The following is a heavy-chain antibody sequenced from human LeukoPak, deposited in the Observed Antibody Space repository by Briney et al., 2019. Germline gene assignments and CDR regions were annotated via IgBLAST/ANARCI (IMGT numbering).Heavy chain of an antibody. J-gene: IGHJ4*02. V-gene: IGHV3-23*01. CDR3: AKRGVVIRVILVGFHKEAYYFDS. CDR2: ICDSGGST. Sequence: GGSLRLSCAVSGITLSNYGMSWVRQAPGKGLEWVAGICDSGGSTNYADSVKGRFTISRDNPKNTLYLQMNSLRAEDTAVYFCAKRGVVIRVILVGFHKEAYYFDSWGPGALVTVSS. CDR1: GITLSNYG. D-gene: IGHD3-22*01.